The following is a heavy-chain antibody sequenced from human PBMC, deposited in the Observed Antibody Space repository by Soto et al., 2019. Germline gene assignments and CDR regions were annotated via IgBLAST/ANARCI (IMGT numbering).Heavy chain of an antibody. CDR1: SGSISTNNW. CDR3: ARNKAYSMTTGYPLGLDH. CDR2: IHHSGST. V-gene: IGHV4-4*02. Sequence: QVQLQESGPGLVKPSGTLSLTCAVSSGSISTNNWWSWVRQPPGKGLEWIGEIHHSGSTNYNPSLKGPVTASQDKSKDQFAPQLSSMPAADTAVYYCARNKAYSMTTGYPLGLDHWGRGTQVTVSS. D-gene: IGHD3-16*01. J-gene: IGHJ2*01.